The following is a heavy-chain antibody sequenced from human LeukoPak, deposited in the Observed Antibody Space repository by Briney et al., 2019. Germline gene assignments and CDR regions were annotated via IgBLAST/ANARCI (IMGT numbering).Heavy chain of an antibody. CDR2: IYPDDSDT. CDR1: GYRFTSYW. V-gene: IGHV5-51*01. Sequence: GESLKISCKGSGYRFTSYWIGWVRQMPGKGLEWMGIIYPDDSDTRYGPSFRGQVTISADKSISTAYLQWSSLKASDSAIYYCARRIAGAGVDYWGQGTLVTVSS. J-gene: IGHJ4*02. CDR3: ARRIAGAGVDY. D-gene: IGHD6-13*01.